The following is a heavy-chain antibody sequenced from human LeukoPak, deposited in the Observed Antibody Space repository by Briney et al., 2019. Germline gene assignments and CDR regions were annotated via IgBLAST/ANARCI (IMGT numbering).Heavy chain of an antibody. D-gene: IGHD6-13*01. CDR1: VFTSSAYY. V-gene: IGHV3-11*01. CDR3: ARIGLQLANHAFDI. Sequence: GGSLRPSCAPSVFTSSAYYMTWVGRAPGKGRRGFYYISTSGSIIYYADSVKGRFTISRDNAKNSLYLQMNSLRAEDTAVYYCARIGLQLANHAFDIWGQGTMVTVSS. CDR2: ISTSGSII. J-gene: IGHJ3*02.